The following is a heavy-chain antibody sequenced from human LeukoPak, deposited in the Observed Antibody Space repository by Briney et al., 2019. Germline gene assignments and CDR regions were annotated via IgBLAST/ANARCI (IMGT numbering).Heavy chain of an antibody. Sequence: GGSLRLSCAASGFTFSSYEMNWVRQAPGKGLEWVSYISSSGSTIYYADSVKGRFTISRDNAKNSLYLQMNSLRAEDTAVYYCAGSGSGLTKRDYWSQGTLVTVSS. CDR2: ISSSGSTI. V-gene: IGHV3-48*03. J-gene: IGHJ4*02. CDR3: AGSGSGLTKRDY. CDR1: GFTFSSYE. D-gene: IGHD3-10*01.